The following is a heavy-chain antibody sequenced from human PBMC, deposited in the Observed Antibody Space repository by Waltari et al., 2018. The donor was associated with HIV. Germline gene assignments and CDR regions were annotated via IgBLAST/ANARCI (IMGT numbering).Heavy chain of an antibody. CDR2: ISGSGTTT. CDR1: GFSFRDSY. J-gene: IGHJ5*02. D-gene: IGHD1-1*01. CDR3: ASKTTGWYAH. V-gene: IGHV3-11*01. Sequence: QVQLAESGGGLVKPGGSLRLSCAASGFSFRDSYLRWIRQAPGKGLEWVSYISGSGTTTYYIGSVKGRFTISRDNAKESVFLQMTSLRPEDTAIYYCASKTTGWYAHWGRGALVTVSS.